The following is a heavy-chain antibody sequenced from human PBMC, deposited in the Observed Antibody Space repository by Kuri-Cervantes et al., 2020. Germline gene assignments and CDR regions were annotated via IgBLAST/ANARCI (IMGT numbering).Heavy chain of an antibody. CDR2: IYSGGST. CDR1: GFTFSSYG. CDR3: AKGGSYDILTGYRHYYTFNTMDV. J-gene: IGHJ6*02. D-gene: IGHD3-9*01. Sequence: GGSLRLSCAASGFTFSSYGMHWVRQAPGKGLEWVSVIYSGGSTYYADSVKGRFTISRDNSKNTLYLQMNSLRAEDTAVYYCAKGGSYDILTGYRHYYTFNTMDVWGQGTTVTVSS. V-gene: IGHV3-NL1*01.